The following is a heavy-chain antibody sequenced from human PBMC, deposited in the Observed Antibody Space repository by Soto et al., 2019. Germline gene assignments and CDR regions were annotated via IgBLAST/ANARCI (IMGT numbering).Heavy chain of an antibody. J-gene: IGHJ4*02. CDR1: GFTFSSYG. D-gene: IGHD6-13*01. V-gene: IGHV3-30*18. CDR2: ISYDGSNK. Sequence: QVQLVESGGGVVQPGRSLRLSCAASGFTFSSYGMHWVRQAPGKGLEWVAVISYDGSNKYYADSVKGRFTISRDNSKNKLYLQMNSLRAEDTAVYYCAKDDSTIYRSRPYYFDYWGQGTLVTVSS. CDR3: AKDDSTIYRSRPYYFDY.